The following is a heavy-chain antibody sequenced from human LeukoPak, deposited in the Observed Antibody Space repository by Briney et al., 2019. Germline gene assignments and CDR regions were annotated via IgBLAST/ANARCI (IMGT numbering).Heavy chain of an antibody. V-gene: IGHV3-33*01. Sequence: GGSLRLSCAASGFTFSSYGMHWVRHAPAKGLEWGEVIWYDGSNKYYADSVKGRFTISRDNSKNTLYLQMNSLRAEDTAVYYCARGSGYSGYDAVDYWGQGTLVTVSS. CDR1: GFTFSSYG. CDR3: ARGSGYSGYDAVDY. CDR2: IWYDGSNK. D-gene: IGHD5-12*01. J-gene: IGHJ4*02.